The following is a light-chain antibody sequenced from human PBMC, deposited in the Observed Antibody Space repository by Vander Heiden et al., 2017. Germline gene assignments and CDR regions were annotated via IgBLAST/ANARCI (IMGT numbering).Light chain of an antibody. J-gene: IGKJ2*01. CDR1: QSVLYSSNNKNY. CDR3: QQYYSTPPT. CDR2: WAS. V-gene: IGKV4-1*01. Sequence: DIVMNQSPDSLAVSLGERATINCQSSQSVLYSSNNKNYLVWYQQKPGQPPKLLISWASSRESGVPDRFSGSGSGTDFTLTISSLQAEDVAVYYCQQYYSTPPTFGQGTKLEIK.